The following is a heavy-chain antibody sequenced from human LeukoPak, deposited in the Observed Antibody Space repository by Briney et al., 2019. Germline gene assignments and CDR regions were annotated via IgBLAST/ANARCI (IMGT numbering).Heavy chain of an antibody. D-gene: IGHD2-21*01. CDR2: INPNSGGT. CDR3: ARAPLRLSYSLVYFDY. CDR1: GYTFTGYY. Sequence: ASVKVSCKASGYTFTGYYMHWVRQAPGQGREWMGWINPNSGGTNYAQKFQGRVTMTRDTSISTAYMELSRLRSDDTAVYYCARAPLRLSYSLVYFDYWGQGTLVTVSS. J-gene: IGHJ4*02. V-gene: IGHV1-2*02.